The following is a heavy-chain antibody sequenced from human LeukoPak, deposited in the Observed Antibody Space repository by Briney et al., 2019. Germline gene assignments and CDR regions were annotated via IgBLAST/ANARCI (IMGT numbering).Heavy chain of an antibody. Sequence: PSETLSLTCAVSGGSISSSNWWSWVRQPPGKGLEWIGEIYHSGSTNYNPSLKSRVTISVDKSKNQFSLKLSSVTAADTAVYYCARAILSQYSSSDPGDYWGQGTLVTVSS. CDR1: GGSISSSNW. CDR2: IYHSGST. D-gene: IGHD6-6*01. CDR3: ARAILSQYSSSDPGDY. J-gene: IGHJ4*02. V-gene: IGHV4-4*02.